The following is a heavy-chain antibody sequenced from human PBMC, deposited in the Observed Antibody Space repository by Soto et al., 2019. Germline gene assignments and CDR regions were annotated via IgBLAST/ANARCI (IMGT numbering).Heavy chain of an antibody. J-gene: IGHJ5*02. CDR1: GFTFSSYA. V-gene: IGHV3-30-3*01. CDR2: ISYDGSNK. CDR3: ARDPYSSSWDTGELWFDP. D-gene: IGHD6-13*01. Sequence: QVQLVESGGGVVQPGRSLRLSCAASGFTFSSYAMHWVRQAPGKGLERVAVISYDGSNKYYADSVKGRFTISRDNSKNTLYLQMNSLRAEDTAVYYCARDPYSSSWDTGELWFDPWGQGTLVTVSS.